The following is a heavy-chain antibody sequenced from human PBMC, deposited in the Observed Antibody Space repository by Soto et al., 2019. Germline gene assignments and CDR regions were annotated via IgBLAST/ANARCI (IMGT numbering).Heavy chain of an antibody. Sequence: QVQLVESGGGLVKPGGSLRLSCAASGFTFSDYYMSWIRQAPGKGLEWVSYISSSGSTIYYADSVKGRFTISRDNAKKSLYLQMNSLRAEDTAVYYCARDGRSSSWYASYYYYYMDVWGKGTTVTVSS. CDR2: ISSSGSTI. D-gene: IGHD6-13*01. J-gene: IGHJ6*03. V-gene: IGHV3-11*01. CDR3: ARDGRSSSWYASYYYYYMDV. CDR1: GFTFSDYY.